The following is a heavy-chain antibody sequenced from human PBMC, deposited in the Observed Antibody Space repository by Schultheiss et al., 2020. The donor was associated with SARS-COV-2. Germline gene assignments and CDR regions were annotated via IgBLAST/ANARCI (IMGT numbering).Heavy chain of an antibody. V-gene: IGHV3-66*01. J-gene: IGHJ4*02. CDR2: IYSGGST. Sequence: GGSLRLSCAASGFTVSSNYMSWVRQAPGKGLEWVSVIYSGGSTYYADSVKGRFTISRDNSKNTLYLQMNSLRAEDTAVYYCAKEPYSSSWYRFDYWGQGTLVTVSS. CDR3: AKEPYSSSWYRFDY. D-gene: IGHD6-13*01. CDR1: GFTVSSNY.